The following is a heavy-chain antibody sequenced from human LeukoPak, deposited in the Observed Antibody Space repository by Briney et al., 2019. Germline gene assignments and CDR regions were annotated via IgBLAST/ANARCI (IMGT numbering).Heavy chain of an antibody. CDR3: ARNYDSSGYYDY. Sequence: SEALSLTCTVSGGSISSYYWSWIRQPPGKGLEWIGYIYYSGSTNYNPSLKSRVTISVDTSKNQFSLKLSSVTAADTAVYYCARNYDSSGYYDYWGQGTLVTVSS. V-gene: IGHV4-59*01. CDR2: IYYSGST. J-gene: IGHJ4*02. CDR1: GGSISSYY. D-gene: IGHD3-22*01.